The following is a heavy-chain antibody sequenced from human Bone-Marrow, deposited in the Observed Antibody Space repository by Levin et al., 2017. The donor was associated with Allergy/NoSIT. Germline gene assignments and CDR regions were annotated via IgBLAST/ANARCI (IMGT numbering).Heavy chain of an antibody. Sequence: GGSLRLSCAVSGFTVSNNYMSWVRQAPGKGLEWVSLIYSDGTIDYADSVKGRFTISRDNSKNTLSLQMNSLTADDTAVYYGAGGPRRSYWGQGTLVTVSS. CDR2: IYSDGTI. J-gene: IGHJ4*02. CDR1: GFTVSNNY. V-gene: IGHV3-53*01. CDR3: AGGPRRSY. D-gene: IGHD3-16*01.